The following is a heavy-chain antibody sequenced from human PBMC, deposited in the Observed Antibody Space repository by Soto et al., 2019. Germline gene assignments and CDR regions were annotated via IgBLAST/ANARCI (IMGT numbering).Heavy chain of an antibody. J-gene: IGHJ4*02. V-gene: IGHV6-1*01. CDR1: GDSISTNNVA. CDR3: ARGKYSAFDY. CDR2: TGYTSKWYN. D-gene: IGHD5-18*01. Sequence: QVQLQQPGPGLVKPSQTLSLTCAISGDSISTNNVAWNWIRQSPSGGLEWLGRTGYTSKWYNDYAVSVRSRITINPDTSKNQFSLQLNSVTLDDTAVYYCARGKYSAFDYWGQGTLVTVSS.